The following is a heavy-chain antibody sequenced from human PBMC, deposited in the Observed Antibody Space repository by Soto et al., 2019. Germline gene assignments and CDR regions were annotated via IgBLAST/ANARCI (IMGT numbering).Heavy chain of an antibody. CDR1: GFTFSSYA. CDR2: ISGSGGST. V-gene: IGHV3-23*01. J-gene: IGHJ6*03. Sequence: GGSLRLSCAASGFTFSSYAMSWVRQAPGKGLEWVSAISGSGGSTYYADSVKGRFTISRDNSKNTLYLQMNSLRAEDTAVYYCAKNSGYDPYYYYMDVWGKGTTVTVSS. CDR3: AKNSGYDPYYYYMDV. D-gene: IGHD5-12*01.